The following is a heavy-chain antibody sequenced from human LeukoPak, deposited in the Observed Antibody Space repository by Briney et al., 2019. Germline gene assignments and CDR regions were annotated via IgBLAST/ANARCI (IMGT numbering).Heavy chain of an antibody. V-gene: IGHV4-4*02. CDR1: GGSISSSNW. CDR2: IYHSGST. J-gene: IGHJ6*04. Sequence: SGTLSLTCAVSGGSISSSNWWSWVRQPPGKGLEWIGEIYHSGSTNYSPSLKSRVTISVDKSKNQFSLKLSSVTAADTAVYYWASRGGGVYSSSYQYYYYGMDVWGKGTTVTVSS. D-gene: IGHD6-13*01. CDR3: ASRGGGVYSSSYQYYYYGMDV.